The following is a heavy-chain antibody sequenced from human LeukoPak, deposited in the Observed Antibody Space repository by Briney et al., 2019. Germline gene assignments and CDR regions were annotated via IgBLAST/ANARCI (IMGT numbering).Heavy chain of an antibody. Sequence: PGGSLRLSCAASGFTFDDYAMHWVRQAPGKGLEWVSGISWNSGSIGYADSVKGRFTISRDNAKNSLYLQMNSLRAEDTALYYCAKDTRKTVAGTVDYWGQGTLVTVSS. J-gene: IGHJ4*02. CDR1: GFTFDDYA. CDR3: AKDTRKTVAGTVDY. CDR2: ISWNSGSI. D-gene: IGHD6-19*01. V-gene: IGHV3-9*01.